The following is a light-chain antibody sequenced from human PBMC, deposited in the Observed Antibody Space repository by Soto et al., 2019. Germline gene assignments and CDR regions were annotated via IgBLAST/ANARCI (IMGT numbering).Light chain of an antibody. CDR2: LGS. J-gene: IGKJ2*01. V-gene: IGKV2-28*01. CDR3: MQTRQTPYT. Sequence: DIVMTQSPLSLPVTPGEPASISCRSSQSLLYGAGYMYVDWYLQKPGQPPQLLIFLGSNRAPGGADRFSGSVSGTDFTLKISRVETEYLGVYSCMQTRQTPYTFGQGAKLEIK. CDR1: QSLLYGAGYMY.